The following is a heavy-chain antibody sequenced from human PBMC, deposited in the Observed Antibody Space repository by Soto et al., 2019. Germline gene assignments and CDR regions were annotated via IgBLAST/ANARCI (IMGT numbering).Heavy chain of an antibody. V-gene: IGHV3-23*01. Sequence: VQLLESGGGLVQPGGSLRLSCSAFGFTFSDYAMTWVRQAPGKGLEWVSAISGSGSSTYSADSVKGRFTISRDNSKNTLYLQMNSLRAEDTAIYYCAKNTGADTIRTPYHWGQGTLVTVTS. J-gene: IGHJ5*02. CDR1: GFTFSDYA. CDR3: AKNTGADTIRTPYH. D-gene: IGHD5-18*01. CDR2: ISGSGSST.